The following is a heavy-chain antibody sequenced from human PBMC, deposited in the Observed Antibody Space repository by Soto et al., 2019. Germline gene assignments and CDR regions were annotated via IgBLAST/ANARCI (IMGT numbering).Heavy chain of an antibody. CDR1: GGSISSGGYY. CDR3: SALKRYLYYFDY. CDR2: IYYSGST. J-gene: IGHJ4*02. V-gene: IGHV4-31*03. D-gene: IGHD1-1*01. Sequence: SETLSLTCTVSGGSISSGGYYWSWIRQHPGKGLEWIGYIYYSGSTYYNPSLKSRVTISVDTSKNQFSLKLSSVTAADTAVYYCSALKRYLYYFDYWGQGTLVTVSS.